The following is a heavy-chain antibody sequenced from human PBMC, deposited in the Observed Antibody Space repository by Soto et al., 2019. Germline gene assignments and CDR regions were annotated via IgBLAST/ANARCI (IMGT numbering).Heavy chain of an antibody. J-gene: IGHJ4*02. Sequence: QVQLVQSGAEVKKPGASVKVSCKASGYTFTSYAMHWVRQAPGQRLEWMGWINAGNGNTKYSQKFQGRVTITRNTSASKGYMELSSLRYEDTAVYYCARRETVGAGPTFDCWGQGTLVTVSS. D-gene: IGHD2-15*01. CDR2: INAGNGNT. CDR3: ARRETVGAGPTFDC. V-gene: IGHV1-3*01. CDR1: GYTFTSYA.